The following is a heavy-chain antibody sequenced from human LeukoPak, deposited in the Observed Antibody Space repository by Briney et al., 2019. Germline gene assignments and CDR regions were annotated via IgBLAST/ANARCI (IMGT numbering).Heavy chain of an antibody. CDR1: GGTFSSYA. V-gene: IGHV1-69*13. Sequence: ASVKVSCKASGGTFSSYAISWVRQAPGQGLERMGGIIPIFGTANYAQKFQGRVTITADESTSTAYMELSSLRSEDTAVYHCATVKMTTVTTTYYYYYMDVWGKGTTVTVSS. J-gene: IGHJ6*03. D-gene: IGHD4-11*01. CDR3: ATVKMTTVTTTYYYYYMDV. CDR2: IIPIFGTA.